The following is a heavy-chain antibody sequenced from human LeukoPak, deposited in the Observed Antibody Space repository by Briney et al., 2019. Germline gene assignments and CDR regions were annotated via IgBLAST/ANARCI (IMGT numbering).Heavy chain of an antibody. Sequence: ASVKVSCKASGYTFTGYYMHWVRQAPGQGLEWMGWINPNSGGTNYAQKFQGRVTMTRDTSISTAYMGLSRLRSDDTAVYYCARAVSYYYDSSGYSADYWGQGTLVTVSS. CDR3: ARAVSYYYDSSGYSADY. D-gene: IGHD3-22*01. J-gene: IGHJ4*02. CDR2: INPNSGGT. CDR1: GYTFTGYY. V-gene: IGHV1-2*02.